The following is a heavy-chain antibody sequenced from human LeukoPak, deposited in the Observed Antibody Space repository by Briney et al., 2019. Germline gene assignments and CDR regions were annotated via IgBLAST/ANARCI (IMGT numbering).Heavy chain of an antibody. V-gene: IGHV6-1*01. J-gene: IGHJ3*02. Sequence: SQTLSLTCAISGDSVSSISAAWKWVRQSPSRGLEWLGRTYYRSKWYNDYAVSVKSRITMNPDTSKNQLSLQLNSVTPEDTAVYYCARERIDAFDIWGQGTMVIVSS. CDR2: TYYRSKWYN. CDR3: ARERIDAFDI. CDR1: GDSVSSISAA. D-gene: IGHD2-15*01.